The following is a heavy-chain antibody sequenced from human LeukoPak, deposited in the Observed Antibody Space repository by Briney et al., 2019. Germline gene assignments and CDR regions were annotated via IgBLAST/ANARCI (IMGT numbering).Heavy chain of an antibody. D-gene: IGHD6-19*01. CDR3: ARGGKIAVVGTRSPQYFHH. CDR1: GFTFSSYG. Sequence: GGSLRLSCAASGFTFSSYGMHWVRQAPGKGLEWVAFIRYDGGNKYYADSVKGRFTISRDNSKNTLYLQMNSLRPEDTAVYYCARGGKIAVVGTRSPQYFHHWGQGTLVTVSS. CDR2: IRYDGGNK. V-gene: IGHV3-30*02. J-gene: IGHJ1*01.